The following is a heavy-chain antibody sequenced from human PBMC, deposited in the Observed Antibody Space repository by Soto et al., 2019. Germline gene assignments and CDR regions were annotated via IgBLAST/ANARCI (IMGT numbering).Heavy chain of an antibody. CDR3: ARQLWLRGGFDP. Sequence: QVQLQESGPGLVKPSQTLSLSCTVSGGSITSDNYYWSWIRKHPGKGLEWIGYIYYSGTTQYNPSLKSRVTISVDTSKNQFSLKLSSVTAADTAVYYCARQLWLRGGFDPWGQGTLVTVSS. V-gene: IGHV4-31*03. J-gene: IGHJ5*02. CDR1: GGSITSDNYY. CDR2: IYYSGTT. D-gene: IGHD5-18*01.